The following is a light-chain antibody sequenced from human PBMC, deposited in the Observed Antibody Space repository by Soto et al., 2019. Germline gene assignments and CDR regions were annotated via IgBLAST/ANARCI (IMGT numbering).Light chain of an antibody. Sequence: SQAPLSVALVELSTLYFRASQSVSTNLAWYQQKPGQAPRLLIYGASNRATGIPARFSGSGSGTDFTLTISRLEPEDFAVYYCKQYGSSFNCGQGKRRAIK. CDR3: KQYGSSFN. J-gene: IGKJ5*01. CDR2: GAS. V-gene: IGKV3-20*01. CDR1: QSVSTN.